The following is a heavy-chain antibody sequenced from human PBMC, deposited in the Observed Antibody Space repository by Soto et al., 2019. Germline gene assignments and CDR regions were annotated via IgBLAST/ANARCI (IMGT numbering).Heavy chain of an antibody. J-gene: IGHJ6*02. CDR3: ARARGYSGYDFPEIYYYYGMDV. CDR1: GGTFSSYA. V-gene: IGHV1-69*01. Sequence: VQLVQSGAEVKKPGSSVKVSCKASGGTFSSYAISWVRQAPGQGLEWMGGIIPIFGTANYAQKFQGRVTITADESTSTAFMELSSLRSEDTAVYYCARARGYSGYDFPEIYYYYGMDVWGQGTTVTVSS. D-gene: IGHD5-12*01. CDR2: IIPIFGTA.